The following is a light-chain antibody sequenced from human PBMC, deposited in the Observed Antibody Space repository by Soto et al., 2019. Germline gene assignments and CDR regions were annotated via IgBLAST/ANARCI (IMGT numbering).Light chain of an antibody. J-gene: IGLJ2*01. CDR3: GAWDSSLSAVV. CDR1: TSNIGNNY. V-gene: IGLV1-51*02. CDR2: ENN. Sequence: QSVLTQPPSVSAAPGQKVTISCSGSTSNIGNNYVSWYQQFPGTAPKLLIYENNERFSGIPDRFSGSKSGTSATLGITGPQTADEADYYCGAWDSSLSAVVFGGGTKLTVL.